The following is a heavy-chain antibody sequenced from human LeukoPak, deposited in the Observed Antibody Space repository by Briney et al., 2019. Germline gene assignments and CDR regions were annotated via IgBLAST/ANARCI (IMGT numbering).Heavy chain of an antibody. D-gene: IGHD1-26*01. Sequence: GGSLRLSCAASGFTFSSYAMSWVRQAPGKGLEWVSAISGSGDITYYADSVKGRFTISRDNSKKTLYLQMNSLRAEDTAVYYCARAPKFRLVGVPKGPFDPWGQGTLVTVSS. V-gene: IGHV3-23*01. CDR2: ISGSGDIT. J-gene: IGHJ5*02. CDR1: GFTFSSYA. CDR3: ARAPKFRLVGVPKGPFDP.